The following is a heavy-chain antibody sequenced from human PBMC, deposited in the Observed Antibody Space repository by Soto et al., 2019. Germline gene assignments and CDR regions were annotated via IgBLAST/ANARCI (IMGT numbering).Heavy chain of an antibody. V-gene: IGHV3-74*01. Sequence: QPGGSLRLSCAASGFTFSNYWMHWVRQAPGKGLVWVSRVNSDRSSTYYADSVKGRFTISRDNAKNTLYLQMNSLRAEDTAVYYCARDKSFLEWSSPSYGTDFWGQGTTVTVSS. D-gene: IGHD3-3*01. J-gene: IGHJ6*02. CDR2: VNSDRSST. CDR1: GFTFSNYW. CDR3: ARDKSFLEWSSPSYGTDF.